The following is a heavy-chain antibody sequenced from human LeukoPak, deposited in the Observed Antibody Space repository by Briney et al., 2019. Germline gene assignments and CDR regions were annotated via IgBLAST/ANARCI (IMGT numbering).Heavy chain of an antibody. V-gene: IGHV3-21*01. J-gene: IGHJ4*02. D-gene: IGHD3-22*01. CDR1: GFTFSSYS. CDR2: ISMSSYM. CDR3: ARAYYYDSSGYYTPPDF. Sequence: GGSLRLSCAASGFTFSSYSMNWVRQAPGEGLEWVSSISMSSYMYYADSVKGRFTISRDNAKNSLYLQMNSLRAEDTAVYYCARAYYYDSSGYYTPPDFWGQGTLVTVSS.